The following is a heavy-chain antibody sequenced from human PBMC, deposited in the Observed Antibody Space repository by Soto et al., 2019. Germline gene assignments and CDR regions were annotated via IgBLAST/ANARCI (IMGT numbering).Heavy chain of an antibody. J-gene: IGHJ4*02. Sequence: QVQLVESGGGVVQPGRSLRLSCAASGFTFSSYGMHWVRQAPGKGLEWVAVISYDGSNKYYADSVKGRFTISRDNSKNTLYLQMNSLRAEDTAVYYCAKGAGSSPNFDYWGQGTLVTVSS. CDR1: GFTFSSYG. V-gene: IGHV3-30*18. D-gene: IGHD6-6*01. CDR2: ISYDGSNK. CDR3: AKGAGSSPNFDY.